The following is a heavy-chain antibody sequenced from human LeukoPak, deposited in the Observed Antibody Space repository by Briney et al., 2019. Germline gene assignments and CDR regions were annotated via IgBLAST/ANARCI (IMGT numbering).Heavy chain of an antibody. CDR3: ARNLVGATRNGYYYYYMDV. J-gene: IGHJ6*03. V-gene: IGHV5-51*01. CDR1: GYSFTSFW. CDR2: IYPGDSDT. D-gene: IGHD1-26*01. Sequence: GESLKISCKGSGYSFTSFWIGWVRQMPGKGLEWMGVIYPGDSDTRYSPSFQGQVTISADKSISTAYLQWSSLKASDTAMYYCARNLVGATRNGYYYYYMDVWGKGTTVTVSS.